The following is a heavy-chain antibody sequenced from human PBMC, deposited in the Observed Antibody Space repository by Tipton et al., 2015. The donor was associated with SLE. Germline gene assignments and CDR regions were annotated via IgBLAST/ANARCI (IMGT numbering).Heavy chain of an antibody. J-gene: IGHJ5*02. V-gene: IGHV4-38-2*01. D-gene: IGHD4-23*01. CDR3: ARTDGGNSRSWFDP. CDR2: IYHSGST. CDR1: GYSISSGYY. Sequence: TLSLTCAVSGYSISSGYYWGWIRQPPGKGLEWIGSIYHSGSTYYNPSLKSRVTISVDTSKNQFSLKLSSVTAADTAAYYCARTDGGNSRSWFDPWGQGTLVTVSS.